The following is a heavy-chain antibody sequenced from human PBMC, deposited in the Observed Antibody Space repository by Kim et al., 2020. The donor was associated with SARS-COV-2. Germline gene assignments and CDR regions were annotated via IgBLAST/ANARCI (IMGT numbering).Heavy chain of an antibody. CDR3: ARGTSRVWYFDL. CDR1: GFTFSSYS. CDR2: ISISSSTI. J-gene: IGHJ2*01. Sequence: GGSLRLSCAASGFTFSSYSMNWVRQAPGKGLEWVSYISISSSTIYYADSVKGRFTISRDNAKNSLYLQMNSLRAEDTAVYYCARGTSRVWYFDLWGRGTLVTVSS. V-gene: IGHV3-48*04.